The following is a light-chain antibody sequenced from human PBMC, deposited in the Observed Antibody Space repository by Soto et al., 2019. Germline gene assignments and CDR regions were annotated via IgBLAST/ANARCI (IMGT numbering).Light chain of an antibody. CDR1: SSNIGSLS. V-gene: IGLV1-44*01. CDR2: SDY. CDR3: AAWNGTLNGLYV. J-gene: IGLJ1*01. Sequence: QSVLTQPPSASGTPGQRVTISCSGSSSNIGSLSVDWYQHLPGTAPKLLIYSDYQRPSGVPDRFSGYKSGTSASLAISGLQSEDDADYYCAAWNGTLNGLYVFGTGTKLTVL.